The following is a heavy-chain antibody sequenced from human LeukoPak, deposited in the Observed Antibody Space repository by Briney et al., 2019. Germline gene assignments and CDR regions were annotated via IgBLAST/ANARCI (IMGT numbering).Heavy chain of an antibody. J-gene: IGHJ4*02. CDR2: ISYDGSNK. CDR1: GFTFSSYA. CDR3: ARGESYYYGSGSSHTALDY. V-gene: IGHV3-30-3*01. Sequence: GGSLRLSCSASGFTFSSYAMHWVRQAPGKGLEWVAAISYDGSNKYYADSVKGRFTISRGNSKNTLYLQMNSLRAEDTAVYYCARGESYYYGSGSSHTALDYWGQGTLVTVSS. D-gene: IGHD3-10*01.